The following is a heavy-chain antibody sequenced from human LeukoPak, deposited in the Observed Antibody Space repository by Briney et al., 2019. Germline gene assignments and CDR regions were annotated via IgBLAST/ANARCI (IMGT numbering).Heavy chain of an antibody. CDR2: IIPIFGTA. CDR3: ARVSDSSGYLDY. J-gene: IGHJ4*02. D-gene: IGHD3-22*01. V-gene: IGHV1-69*05. CDR1: GGTFSSYA. Sequence: GSSVKVSCEASGGTFSSYAISWVRQAPGQGLEWMGGIIPIFGTANYAQKFQGRVTITTDESTSTAYMELSGLRSEDTAVYYCARVSDSSGYLDYWGQGTLVTVSS.